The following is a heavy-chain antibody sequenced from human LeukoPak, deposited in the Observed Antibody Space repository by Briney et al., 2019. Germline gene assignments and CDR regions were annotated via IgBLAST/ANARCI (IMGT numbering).Heavy chain of an antibody. J-gene: IGHJ5*02. Sequence: SVKVSCKASGYTFTSYCISWVRQAPGKGLEWMGLISAYNGNTNYAQKLHGRVTMNTDTSTSPAYMELRSLRSDDTAVYYCARDHRGCSSTSCQVWFDPWGQGTLVTVSS. D-gene: IGHD2-2*01. CDR3: ARDHRGCSSTSCQVWFDP. CDR1: GYTFTSYC. CDR2: ISAYNGNT. V-gene: IGHV1-18*01.